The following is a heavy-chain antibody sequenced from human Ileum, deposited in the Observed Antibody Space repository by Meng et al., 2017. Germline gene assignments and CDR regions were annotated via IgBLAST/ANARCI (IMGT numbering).Heavy chain of an antibody. V-gene: IGHV4-39*01. CDR2: IYYNGTT. CDR1: GDSIRYSSDH. CDR3: ARPAVTTALGGFDY. J-gene: IGHJ4*02. Sequence: QLQLQESGPGLVKPSETLSLTCAVSGDSIRYSSDHWGWLRHPPGQGLEWIGSIYYNGTTYYSPSLKSRASISVDTSKNQFSLKLSSVTAADTALYYCARPAVTTALGGFDYWGQGTLVTVSS. D-gene: IGHD3-16*01.